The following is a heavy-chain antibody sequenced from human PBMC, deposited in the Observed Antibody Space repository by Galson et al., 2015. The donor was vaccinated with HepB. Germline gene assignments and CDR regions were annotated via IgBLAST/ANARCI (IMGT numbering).Heavy chain of an antibody. J-gene: IGHJ6*02. D-gene: IGHD5-12*01. CDR2: INAGNGNT. Sequence: VSCKASGYTFTSYAMHWVRQAPGQRLEWMGWINAGNGNTKYSQKFQGRVTITRDTSASTAYMELSSLRSEDTAVYYCARGYSGYDDYYYYYGMDVWGQGTTVTVSS. V-gene: IGHV1-3*01. CDR3: ARGYSGYDDYYYYYGMDV. CDR1: GYTFTSYA.